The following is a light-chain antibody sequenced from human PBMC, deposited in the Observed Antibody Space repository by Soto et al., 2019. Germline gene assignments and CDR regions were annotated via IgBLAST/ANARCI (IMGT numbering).Light chain of an antibody. J-gene: IGLJ2*01. CDR3: NSFTSSSTFV. V-gene: IGLV2-14*03. CDR2: DVS. Sequence: QSALTQPASVSGSPGQSITISCTGTSSDVGGYNYVSWYQHHPGKAPKLIIYDVSDRPSVVSNRFSGSRSGNTVSLTISWLQADDEADYYCNSFTSSSTFVFGGGTKLTVL. CDR1: SSDVGGYNY.